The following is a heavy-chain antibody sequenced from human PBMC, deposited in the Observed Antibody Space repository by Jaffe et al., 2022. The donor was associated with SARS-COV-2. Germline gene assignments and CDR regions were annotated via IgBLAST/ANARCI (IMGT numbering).Heavy chain of an antibody. J-gene: IGHJ6*02. CDR2: IYTSGST. Sequence: QVQLQESGPGLVKPSQTLSLTCTVSGGSISSGSYYWSWIRQPAGKGLEWIGRIYTSGSTNYNPSLKSRVTISVDTSKNQFSLKLSSVTAADTAVYYCARAESNYYDSPGDYGMDVWGQGTTVTVSS. V-gene: IGHV4-61*02. CDR1: GGSISSGSYY. CDR3: ARAESNYYDSPGDYGMDV. D-gene: IGHD3-22*01.